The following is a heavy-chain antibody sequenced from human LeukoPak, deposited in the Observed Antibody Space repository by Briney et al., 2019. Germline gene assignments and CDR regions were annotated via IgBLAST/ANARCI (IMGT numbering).Heavy chain of an antibody. Sequence: PSETLSLTCAVSGGSISSSHWWSWVRQPPGKGLEWVADIYHSGITNYNPSLKSRVTISIDKSKNQFSLKLSSMTAADTAVYYCAKSNGYGLIDIWGQGTMVTVSS. CDR3: AKSNGYGLIDI. V-gene: IGHV4-4*02. D-gene: IGHD3-22*01. J-gene: IGHJ3*02. CDR2: IYHSGIT. CDR1: GGSISSSHW.